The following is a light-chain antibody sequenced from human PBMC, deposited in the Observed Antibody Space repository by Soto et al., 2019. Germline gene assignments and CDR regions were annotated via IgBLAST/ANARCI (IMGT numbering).Light chain of an antibody. CDR3: ATWDGSLPGEV. Sequence: QSVLTQPPSASQTPGQRVTISCSGSSSNIGNNYVSWYQQLPGTAPKLLIYDNNKRPSGIPDRFSGSKSGTSGTLDITGLQTGDEADYYCATWDGSLPGEVFGGGTQLTVL. CDR1: SSNIGNNY. V-gene: IGLV1-51*01. J-gene: IGLJ2*01. CDR2: DNN.